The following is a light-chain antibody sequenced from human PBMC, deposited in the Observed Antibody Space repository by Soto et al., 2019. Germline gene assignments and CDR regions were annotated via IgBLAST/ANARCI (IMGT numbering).Light chain of an antibody. CDR2: EVI. CDR3: SSYAGSNNYV. J-gene: IGLJ1*01. V-gene: IGLV2-8*01. CDR1: SSDVGGYNS. Sequence: QSALTQPPSASGSPGQSVTISCTGTSSDVGGYNSVSWYQHHPGKAPKLLIYEVIKRPSGVPDRFSGSKSANTASLTVSGLLAEDEADYYCSSYAGSNNYVFGTGTKVTVL.